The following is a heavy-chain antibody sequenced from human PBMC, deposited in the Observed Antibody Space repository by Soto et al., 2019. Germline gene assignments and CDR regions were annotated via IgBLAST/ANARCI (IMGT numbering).Heavy chain of an antibody. V-gene: IGHV3-48*01. CDR3: GRRMPMSGQEIREVGGRGTLTI. CDR1: GFTFSSYS. J-gene: IGHJ3*02. CDR2: ISSSSSTI. D-gene: IGHD3-3*01. Sequence: PGGSLRLSCAASGFTFSSYSMNWVRQAPGKGLEWVSYISSSSSTIYYADSVKGRFTISRDNAKNSLYLQMNSLRAEDTAVYYCGRRMPMSGQEIREVGGRGTLTIWGKGTRVPV.